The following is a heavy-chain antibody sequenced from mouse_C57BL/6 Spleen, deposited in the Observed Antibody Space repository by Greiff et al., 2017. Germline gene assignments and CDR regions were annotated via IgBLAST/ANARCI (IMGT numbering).Heavy chain of an antibody. CDR2: INPHYGTT. Sequence: EVQLQQSGPELVQPGASVKISCKASGYSFTDYNMNWVQQSNGKSLEWIGVINPHYGTTSYNQKFKGKATLTVDQSSSTSYMQLNSLTSEDSAVDYCARYGSSSYCYFDVWGTGTTVTVSS. CDR3: ARYGSSSYCYFDV. D-gene: IGHD1-1*01. J-gene: IGHJ1*03. CDR1: GYSFTDYN. V-gene: IGHV1-39*01.